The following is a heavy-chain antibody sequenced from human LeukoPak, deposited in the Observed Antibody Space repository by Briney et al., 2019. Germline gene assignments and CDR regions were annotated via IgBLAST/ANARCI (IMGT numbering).Heavy chain of an antibody. Sequence: ASVKVSCKASGYTFTSYDINWVRQATGQGLEWMGWMNPNSGNTGYAQKFQGRVTMTRNTSISTAYMELSSLRSEDTAVYYCARHSSSSYYYYYMDVWGKGTTVTASS. CDR1: GYTFTSYD. CDR3: ARHSSSSYYYYYMDV. CDR2: MNPNSGNT. D-gene: IGHD6-6*01. V-gene: IGHV1-8*01. J-gene: IGHJ6*03.